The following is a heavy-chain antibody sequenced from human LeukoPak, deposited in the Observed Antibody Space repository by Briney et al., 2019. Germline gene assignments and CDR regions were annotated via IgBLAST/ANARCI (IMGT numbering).Heavy chain of an antibody. Sequence: ASVKVSCKASGYTFTSYDINWVRQATGQGLEWMGWMNPNSGNTGYAQKFQGRVTMTRDTSISTAYMELSRLRSDDTAVYYCARDKRGRSSSWYYDYWGQGTLVTVSS. J-gene: IGHJ4*02. CDR1: GYTFTSYD. V-gene: IGHV1-8*01. CDR3: ARDKRGRSSSWYYDY. D-gene: IGHD6-13*01. CDR2: MNPNSGNT.